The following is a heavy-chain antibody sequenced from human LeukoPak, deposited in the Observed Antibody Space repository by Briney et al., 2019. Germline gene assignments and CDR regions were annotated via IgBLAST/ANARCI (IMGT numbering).Heavy chain of an antibody. J-gene: IGHJ4*02. CDR2: ISSSNSFM. V-gene: IGHV3-21*01. CDR1: GFTFSSYS. CDR3: ARVGDSSGYYSLGIDY. Sequence: GGSLRLSCAASGFTFSSYSMNWVRQAPGKGLEWVSSISSSNSFMYYADSVKGRFTISRDNSKNTLYLQMNSLRAEDTAVYYCARVGDSSGYYSLGIDYWGQGTLVTVSS. D-gene: IGHD3-22*01.